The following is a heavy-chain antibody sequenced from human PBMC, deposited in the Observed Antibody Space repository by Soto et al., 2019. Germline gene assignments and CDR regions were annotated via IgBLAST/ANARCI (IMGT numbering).Heavy chain of an antibody. CDR3: AREGGNDAFDI. J-gene: IGHJ3*02. CDR1: GGTFSSYT. Sequence: QVQLVQSGAEVKKPGSSVKVSCKASGGTFSSYTISWVRQAPGQGLEWMGRIIPILGIANYAQKFQGRVTIHADKSTSTAYMELSRLRSEDTAVYYCAREGGNDAFDIWGQGTMVTVSS. V-gene: IGHV1-69*08. CDR2: IIPILGIA. D-gene: IGHD1-26*01.